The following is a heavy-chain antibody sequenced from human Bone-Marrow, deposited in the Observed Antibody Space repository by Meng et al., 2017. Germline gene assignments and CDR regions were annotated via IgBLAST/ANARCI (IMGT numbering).Heavy chain of an antibody. CDR1: GYNFPDYY. D-gene: IGHD6-25*01. CDR2: INPKSGDT. V-gene: IGHV1-2*06. J-gene: IGHJ4*02. CDR3: ARDEDISAAGKLFGDY. Sequence: QVELVQSGAEVKKPGASVKVSCKPSGYNFPDYYIHWVRRAPRQGLEWMGRINPKSGDTHYAQKFQARVTMTGDTSISTAYMELSGLRSDDTAMYYCARDEDISAAGKLFGDYWGQGTLVTVSS.